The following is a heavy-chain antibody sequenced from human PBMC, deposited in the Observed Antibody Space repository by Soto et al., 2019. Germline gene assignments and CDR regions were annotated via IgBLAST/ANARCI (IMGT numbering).Heavy chain of an antibody. J-gene: IGHJ4*02. D-gene: IGHD5-18*01. V-gene: IGHV3-30*02. CDR1: GITFSDYG. CDR2: VWKDGSNR. CDR3: AKVPRGSNFGYYNF. Sequence: PRGSLRLSCAASGITFSDYGMHWFRQAPGKGLEWVAGVWKDGSNRYYVDSVKGRFTISRDNSKSTLYLQMNSLRDEDTAVYYCAKVPRGSNFGYYNFWGQGTLVTVSS.